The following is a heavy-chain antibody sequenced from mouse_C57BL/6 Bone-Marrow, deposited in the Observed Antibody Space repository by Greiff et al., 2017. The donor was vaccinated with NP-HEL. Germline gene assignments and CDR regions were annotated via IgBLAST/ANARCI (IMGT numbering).Heavy chain of an antibody. CDR3: TILYSGTALLFDY. Sequence: VQLQQSGAELVRPGASVKLSCTASGFNIKDYYMHWVKQRPEQGLEWIGRIDPEDGDTEYAPKFQGKATMTADTSSNTAYLQLSSLTSEDTAVYYCTILYSGTALLFDYWGQGTTLTVSS. CDR1: GFNIKDYY. J-gene: IGHJ2*01. V-gene: IGHV14-1*01. D-gene: IGHD3-3*01. CDR2: IDPEDGDT.